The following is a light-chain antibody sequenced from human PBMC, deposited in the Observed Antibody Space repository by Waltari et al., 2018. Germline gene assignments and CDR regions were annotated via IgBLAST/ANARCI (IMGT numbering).Light chain of an antibody. Sequence: QSALTQPASVSGSPGQSITISCTGTSRDVGGYNYVTWYQQHPGKAPKLMIFDVSKRPAGVSNRFSGAKSGNTASLTSSGLQAEDEAEYHCSSYTSTNTWVFGGGTKLTVL. J-gene: IGLJ3*02. CDR1: SRDVGGYNY. V-gene: IGLV2-14*03. CDR3: SSYTSTNTWV. CDR2: DVS.